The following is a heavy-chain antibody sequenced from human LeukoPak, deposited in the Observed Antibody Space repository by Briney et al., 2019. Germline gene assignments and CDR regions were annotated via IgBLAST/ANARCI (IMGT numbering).Heavy chain of an antibody. Sequence: SETLSLTCTVSGGSISSYYWSWIRQPPGKGLEWIGYIYYSGSTNYSLSLKSRVTISVDTSKNQFSLKLSSVTAADTAVYYCARTPNYDFWSGLGPNPSYYFDYWGQGTLVTVSS. J-gene: IGHJ4*02. CDR1: GGSISSYY. CDR2: IYYSGST. D-gene: IGHD3-3*01. CDR3: ARTPNYDFWSGLGPNPSYYFDY. V-gene: IGHV4-59*08.